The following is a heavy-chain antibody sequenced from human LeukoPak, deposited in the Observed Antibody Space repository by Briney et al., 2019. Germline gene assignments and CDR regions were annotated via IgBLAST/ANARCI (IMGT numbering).Heavy chain of an antibody. J-gene: IGHJ4*02. CDR1: GFTFSSYG. D-gene: IGHD3-10*01. CDR3: AKDSGYYGSGSFTSYYFDY. Sequence: GGSLRLSCAASGFTFSSYGMHWVRQAPGKGLEWVAFIRYDGSNKYYADSVKGRFTISRDNSKNTLYLQMNSLRAVDTAVYYCAKDSGYYGSGSFTSYYFDYWGQGTLVTVSS. V-gene: IGHV3-30*02. CDR2: IRYDGSNK.